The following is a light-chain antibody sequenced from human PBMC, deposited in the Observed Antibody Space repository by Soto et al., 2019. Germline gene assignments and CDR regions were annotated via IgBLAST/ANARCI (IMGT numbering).Light chain of an antibody. V-gene: IGKV3-11*01. Sequence: EIVLTQSPATLSLSPGNRATLSCRASQSVSGYLAWYQQKPGPAPILLIYDASNRATGIPARFSGSGSGTDFTLTITSLEPEDFAVYYCQQRSIWPSTFGGGTKVEI. CDR1: QSVSGY. J-gene: IGKJ4*01. CDR2: DAS. CDR3: QQRSIWPST.